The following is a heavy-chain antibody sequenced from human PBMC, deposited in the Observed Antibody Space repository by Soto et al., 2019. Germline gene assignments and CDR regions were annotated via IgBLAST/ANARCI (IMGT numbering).Heavy chain of an antibody. D-gene: IGHD3-3*01. Sequence: GGSLRLSCAASGFTFSNAWMSWVRQAPGKGLEWVGRIKSKTDGGTTDYAAPVKGRFTISRDDSKNTLYLQMNSLKTEDTAVYYCTTEWITIFGVVIAYWGQGTLVTVSS. J-gene: IGHJ4*02. CDR3: TTEWITIFGVVIAY. V-gene: IGHV3-15*01. CDR1: GFTFSNAW. CDR2: IKSKTDGGTT.